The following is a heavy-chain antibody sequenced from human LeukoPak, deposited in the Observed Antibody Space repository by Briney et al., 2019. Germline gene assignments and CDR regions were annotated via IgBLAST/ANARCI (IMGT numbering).Heavy chain of an antibody. Sequence: SETLSLTCTVSGGSISTYYGNWIRQAPGKGLEWIGYIYYSGSTNYNPSLKSRVAMSVDTSKNQFSLKLTSVTAADTAVYYCARAFSSSGFYFDYWGQGTLVTVSS. J-gene: IGHJ4*02. CDR1: GGSISTYY. CDR3: ARAFSSSGFYFDY. V-gene: IGHV4-59*12. CDR2: IYYSGST. D-gene: IGHD6-19*01.